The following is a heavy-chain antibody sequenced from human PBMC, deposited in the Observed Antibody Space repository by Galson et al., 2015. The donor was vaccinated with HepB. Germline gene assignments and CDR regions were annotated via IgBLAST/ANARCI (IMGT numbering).Heavy chain of an antibody. D-gene: IGHD1-26*01. CDR2: INAGNGNT. J-gene: IGHJ4*02. CDR3: ARAVRWELLRPDY. V-gene: IGHV1-3*01. Sequence: SVKVSCKASGYTFTSYAMHWVRQAPGQRLEWMGWINAGNGNTKYSQKFQGRVTITRDTSASTAYMELSSLRSEDTAVYYCARAVRWELLRPDYWGQGTLVTVSS. CDR1: GYTFTSYA.